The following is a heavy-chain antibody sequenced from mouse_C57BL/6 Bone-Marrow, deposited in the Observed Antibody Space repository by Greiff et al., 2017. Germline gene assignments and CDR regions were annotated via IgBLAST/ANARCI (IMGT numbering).Heavy chain of an antibody. CDR3: ARRPPYYGSLYFDY. D-gene: IGHD1-1*01. Sequence: VQLQQPGAELVMPGASVKLSCKASGYTFTSYWMHWVKQRPGQGLEWIGEIDPSDSYTNYNQKFKGKSTLTVDKSSSTAYMQLSSLTSEDSAVYYCARRPPYYGSLYFDYWGQGTTLTVSS. J-gene: IGHJ2*01. CDR1: GYTFTSYW. CDR2: IDPSDSYT. V-gene: IGHV1-69*01.